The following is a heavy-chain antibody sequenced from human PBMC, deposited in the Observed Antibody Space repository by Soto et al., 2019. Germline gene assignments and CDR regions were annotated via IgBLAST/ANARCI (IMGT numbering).Heavy chain of an antibody. CDR1: GGSISSSSYY. CDR3: ARHGEGVVINRDPLTSTFDY. J-gene: IGHJ4*02. Sequence: SETLSLTCTVSGGSISSSSYYWGWIRQPPGKGLEWIGSIYYSGSTYYNPSLKSRVTISVDTSKNQFSLKLSSVTAADTAVYYCARHGEGVVINRDPLTSTFDYWGQGTLVTVSS. D-gene: IGHD3-3*01. CDR2: IYYSGST. V-gene: IGHV4-39*01.